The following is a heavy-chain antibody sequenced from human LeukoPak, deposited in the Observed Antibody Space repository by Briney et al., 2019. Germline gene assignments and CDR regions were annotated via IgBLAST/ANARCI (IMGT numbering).Heavy chain of an antibody. CDR2: IYYSGST. D-gene: IGHD3-3*01. CDR3: ARHGNGYYDFWSGYFQYGMDV. J-gene: IGHJ6*02. V-gene: IGHV4-59*08. Sequence: TSETLSLTCTVSGGSISSYYWSWIRQPPGKGLEWIGYIYYSGSTNYNPSLKSRVTISVDTSKNQFSLKLSSVTAADTAVYYCARHGNGYYDFWSGYFQYGMDVWGQGTTVTVSS. CDR1: GGSISSYY.